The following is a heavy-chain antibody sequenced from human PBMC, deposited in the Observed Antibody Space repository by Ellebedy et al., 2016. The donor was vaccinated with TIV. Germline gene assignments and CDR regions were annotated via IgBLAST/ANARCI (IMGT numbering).Heavy chain of an antibody. J-gene: IGHJ6*02. V-gene: IGHV5-51*01. D-gene: IGHD3-10*01. CDR2: IYPGYSDT. Sequence: GESLKISCKGSGYSFTSYWIGWVRQMPGKGLEWMGIIYPGYSDTRYSPSFQGQVTISADKSISTAYLQWSSLKASDTAMYYCARHKKTEPGGLLWFGELSTRGGMDVWGQGTTVTVSS. CDR3: ARHKKTEPGGLLWFGELSTRGGMDV. CDR1: GYSFTSYW.